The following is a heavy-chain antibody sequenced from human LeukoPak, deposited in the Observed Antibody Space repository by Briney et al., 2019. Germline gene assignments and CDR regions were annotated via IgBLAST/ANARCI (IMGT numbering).Heavy chain of an antibody. V-gene: IGHV3-30*18. CDR1: GFTFSSYG. Sequence: GRSLRLSCVASGFTFSSYGMHWVRQAPGKGLEWVAVISYDGSNKYYADSVKGRFTISRDNSKNTLYLQMNSLRAEDTAVYYCAKAEFRDTAMPSYYYYGMDVWGQGTTVTVSS. CDR3: AKAEFRDTAMPSYYYYGMDV. J-gene: IGHJ6*02. D-gene: IGHD5-18*01. CDR2: ISYDGSNK.